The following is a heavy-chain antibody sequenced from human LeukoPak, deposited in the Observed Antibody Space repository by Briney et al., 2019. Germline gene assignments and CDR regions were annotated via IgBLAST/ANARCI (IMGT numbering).Heavy chain of an antibody. J-gene: IGHJ4*02. CDR2: IWRDGSNE. CDR1: GFIFSSYG. Sequence: GGSLRLSCAASGFIFSSYGMHWVRQAPGKGLEWVAVIWRDGSNEYYADSVKGRFTIFRDNSKNTLYLQMNSLRAEDTAVYYCTRDQGDFWGQGTLVTVSS. CDR3: TRDQGDF. V-gene: IGHV3-33*01.